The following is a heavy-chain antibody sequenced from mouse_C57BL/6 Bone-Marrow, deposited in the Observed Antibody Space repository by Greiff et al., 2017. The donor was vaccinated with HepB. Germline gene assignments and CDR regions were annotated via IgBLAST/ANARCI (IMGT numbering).Heavy chain of an antibody. CDR1: GYTFTSYW. J-gene: IGHJ4*01. Sequence: VQLQQSGAELVMPGASVKLSCKASGYTFTSYWMHWVKQRPGQGLEWIGEIDPSDSYTNYNQKFKGKSTLTVDKSSSTAYMQLSSLTSEDSAVYYCARRGLYAMDYWGQGTSVTVSS. D-gene: IGHD3-3*01. V-gene: IGHV1-69*01. CDR2: IDPSDSYT. CDR3: ARRGLYAMDY.